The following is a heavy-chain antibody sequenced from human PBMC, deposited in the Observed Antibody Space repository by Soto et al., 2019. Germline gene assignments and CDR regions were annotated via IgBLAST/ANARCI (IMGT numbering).Heavy chain of an antibody. V-gene: IGHV3-7*03. D-gene: IGHD2-15*01. CDR1: GCTFSTCW. CDR2: IKQDGSEK. CDR3: ARDPGYCSGGSCYFSAYGMDV. J-gene: IGHJ6*02. Sequence: GWSLRRSCAASGCTFSTCWVTLVRQDPKKGLGSVPNIKQDGSEKYYVDSVTGRFTISRDTAKNSPYLQMNSLRAEDTAVYYCARDPGYCSGGSCYFSAYGMDVWGQATTVT.